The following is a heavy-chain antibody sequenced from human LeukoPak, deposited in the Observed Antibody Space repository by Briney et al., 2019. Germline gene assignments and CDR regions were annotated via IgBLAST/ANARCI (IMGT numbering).Heavy chain of an antibody. D-gene: IGHD2-21*01. Sequence: PSETLSLTCTVSGYSMSSTFSWGWIRQPPGKGLEWIGSIYNSGSTYYNPSLKSRVTMSVDTSKNQFSLKLNSVTAADTAVYYCARGRDLRWFYYWGQGTLVTVSS. CDR3: ARGRDLRWFYY. V-gene: IGHV4-38-2*02. J-gene: IGHJ4*02. CDR2: IYNSGST. CDR1: GYSMSSTFS.